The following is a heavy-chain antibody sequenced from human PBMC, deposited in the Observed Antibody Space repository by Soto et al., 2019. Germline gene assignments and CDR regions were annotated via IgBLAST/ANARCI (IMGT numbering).Heavy chain of an antibody. V-gene: IGHV4-30-4*01. D-gene: IGHD2-15*01. CDR1: GGSISSGDYY. CDR3: ARGSPADNWFDP. CDR2: IYYSGST. J-gene: IGHJ5*02. Sequence: SETLSLTCTVSGGSISSGDYYWSWIRQPPGKGLEWIGYIYYSGSTYYNPSLKSRVTISVDTSKNQFSLKLSSVTAADTAVYYCARGSPADNWFDPWGQGTLVTVSS.